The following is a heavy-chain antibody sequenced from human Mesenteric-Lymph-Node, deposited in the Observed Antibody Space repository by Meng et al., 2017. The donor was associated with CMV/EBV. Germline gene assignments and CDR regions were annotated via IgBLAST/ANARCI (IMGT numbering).Heavy chain of an antibody. CDR3: ARDADTAMANYFDY. V-gene: IGHV3-7*01. Sequence: GESLKISCAASGFTFSSYWMSWVRQAPGKGLEWVANIKQDGSEKYYVDSVKGRFTISRDNSKNTLYLQMGSLRAEDMAVYYCARDADTAMANYFDYWGQGTLVTVSS. D-gene: IGHD5-18*01. CDR2: IKQDGSEK. J-gene: IGHJ4*02. CDR1: GFTFSSYW.